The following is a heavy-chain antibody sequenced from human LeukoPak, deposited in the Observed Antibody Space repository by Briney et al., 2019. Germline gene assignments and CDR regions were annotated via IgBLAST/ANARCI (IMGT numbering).Heavy chain of an antibody. CDR2: ISSSGSTI. J-gene: IGHJ6*03. CDR3: ARDQYGSGDGYYMDV. CDR1: GFTFRSYD. D-gene: IGHD3-10*01. V-gene: IGHV3-48*03. Sequence: GGSLRLSCAASGFTFRSYDMNWVRQAPGKGLEWVSYISSSGSTIFYADSVKGRFTISRDNAKNSLFLQMNSLRAEDTAVYYCARDQYGSGDGYYMDVWGKGTTVSISS.